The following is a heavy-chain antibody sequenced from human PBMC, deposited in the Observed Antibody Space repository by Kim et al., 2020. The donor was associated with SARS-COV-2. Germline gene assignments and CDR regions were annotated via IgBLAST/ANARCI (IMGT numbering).Heavy chain of an antibody. V-gene: IGHV3-21*01. Sequence: GGSLRLSCAASGFTFSSYSMNWVRQAPGKGLEWVSSISSSSSYIYYADSVKGRFTISRDNAKNSLYLQMNSLRAEDTAVYYCARDWPRHSSGWNWFDPWGQGTLVTVSS. CDR3: ARDWPRHSSGWNWFDP. J-gene: IGHJ5*02. CDR2: ISSSSSYI. CDR1: GFTFSSYS. D-gene: IGHD6-19*01.